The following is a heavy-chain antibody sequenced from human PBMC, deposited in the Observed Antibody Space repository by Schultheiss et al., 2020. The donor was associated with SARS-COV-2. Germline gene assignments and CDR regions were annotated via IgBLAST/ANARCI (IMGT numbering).Heavy chain of an antibody. D-gene: IGHD4-17*01. CDR1: GFTFSSYA. CDR3: ARSHYGDYADY. Sequence: GGSLRLSCAASGFTFSSYAMSWVRQAPGKGLEWVSFISSSNYMYYADSVRGRFTISRDNAKNSLYLQMNSLRAEDTAVYYCARSHYGDYADYWGQGTLVTVSS. V-gene: IGHV3-21*01. J-gene: IGHJ4*02. CDR2: ISSSNYM.